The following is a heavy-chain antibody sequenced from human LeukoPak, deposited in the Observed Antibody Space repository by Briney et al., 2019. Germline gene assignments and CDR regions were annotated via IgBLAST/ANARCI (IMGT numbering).Heavy chain of an antibody. D-gene: IGHD2-2*01. J-gene: IGHJ5*02. CDR2: INHSGRT. CDR3: ASRIWEGPATMSPPIKYNWFDP. CDR1: GGSFSGYY. V-gene: IGHV4-34*01. Sequence: SETLSLTCAVYGGSFSGYYWSWIRHPPGKGLEWIGEINHSGRTNYNPSLKSRVTISVDTSKNQSSLKLTSVTAADTAVYYCASRIWEGPATMSPPIKYNWFDPWGQGTLVTVPS.